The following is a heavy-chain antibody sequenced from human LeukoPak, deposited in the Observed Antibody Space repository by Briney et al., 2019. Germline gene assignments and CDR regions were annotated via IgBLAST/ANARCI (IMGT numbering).Heavy chain of an antibody. Sequence: GGSLRLSCAASGFTFTYYNMNWVRQAPGKRLEWVSSISSGSDYIQYADSVKGRFTISRDNAENSLYLQMSSLSAEDTAVYYCARLDESEGDYWGQGTLVTVSS. J-gene: IGHJ4*02. CDR3: ARLDESEGDY. CDR2: ISSGSDYI. CDR1: GFTFTYYN. V-gene: IGHV3-21*06.